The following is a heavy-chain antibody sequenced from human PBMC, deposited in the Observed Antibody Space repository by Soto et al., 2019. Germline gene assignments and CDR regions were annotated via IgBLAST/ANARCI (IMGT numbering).Heavy chain of an antibody. CDR3: ARRYCSGGSCYFWYFDL. J-gene: IGHJ2*01. CDR2: MNPNSGNT. D-gene: IGHD2-15*01. CDR1: GYTFTSYD. Sequence: SVKVSCKASGYTFTSYDINWVRQATVQGLEWMGWMNPNSGNTGYAQKFQGRVTMTRNTSISTAYMELSSLRSEDTAVYYCARRYCSGGSCYFWYFDLWGRGTLVTVSS. V-gene: IGHV1-8*01.